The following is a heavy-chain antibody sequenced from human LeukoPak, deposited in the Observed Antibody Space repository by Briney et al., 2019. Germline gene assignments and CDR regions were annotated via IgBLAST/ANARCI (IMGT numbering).Heavy chain of an antibody. Sequence: ASVKVPCKASGYTFTSYDINWVRQATGQGLEWMGWMNPNSGNTGYAQKFQGRVTITRNTSISTAYMELSSLRSEDTAVYYCARGGYYGSGSYLDDAFDIWGQGTMVTVSS. J-gene: IGHJ3*02. D-gene: IGHD3-10*01. CDR3: ARGGYYGSGSYLDDAFDI. CDR1: GYTFTSYD. CDR2: MNPNSGNT. V-gene: IGHV1-8*03.